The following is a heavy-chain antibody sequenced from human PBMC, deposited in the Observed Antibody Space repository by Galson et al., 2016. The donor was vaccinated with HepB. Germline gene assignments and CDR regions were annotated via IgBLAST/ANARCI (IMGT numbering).Heavy chain of an antibody. D-gene: IGHD6-19*01. Sequence: SLRLSRAASGLNFSTHSMNWVRQAPGKGLEWVSYISSGSSLIYYADSVKGRFTISRDNAKNSLFLQMNSLRDEDSAVYYCARDREQWLVAHAFDIWGQGTMVTVSS. CDR3: ARDREQWLVAHAFDI. J-gene: IGHJ3*02. CDR1: GLNFSTHS. V-gene: IGHV3-48*02. CDR2: ISSGSSLI.